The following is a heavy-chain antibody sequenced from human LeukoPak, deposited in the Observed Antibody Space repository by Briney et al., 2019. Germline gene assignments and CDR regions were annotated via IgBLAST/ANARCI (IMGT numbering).Heavy chain of an antibody. J-gene: IGHJ4*02. CDR3: AKHLTSYSTIFGEPFDY. CDR1: GFTFSSYW. D-gene: IGHD3-3*01. CDR2: INSDGSST. V-gene: IGHV3-74*01. Sequence: PGGSLRLSCAASGFTFSSYWMHWVRRAPGKGLVWVSRINSDGSSTSYADSVKGRFTISRDNAKNTLYLQMNSLRAEDTAVYYCAKHLTSYSTIFGEPFDYWGQGTLVTVSS.